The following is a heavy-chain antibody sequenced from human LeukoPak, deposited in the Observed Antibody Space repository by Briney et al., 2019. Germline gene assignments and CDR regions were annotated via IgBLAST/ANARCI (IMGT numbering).Heavy chain of an antibody. CDR3: TRTDFLAGYPADY. V-gene: IGHV3-49*04. CDR1: GFTFGEYA. J-gene: IGHJ4*02. CDR2: IRSKAYGGTT. D-gene: IGHD3-9*01. Sequence: GGSLRLSCTGSGFTFGEYAMSWVRQAPRKGPEWIGYIRSKAYGGTTLYAASVKGRFTISRDDSKSIAYLQMNSLETEDTAMYFCTRTDFLAGYPADYWGQGTLVTVSS.